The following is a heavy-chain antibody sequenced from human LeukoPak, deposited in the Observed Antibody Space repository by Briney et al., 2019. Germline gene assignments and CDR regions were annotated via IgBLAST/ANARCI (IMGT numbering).Heavy chain of an antibody. CDR3: ARHILGGPAFDM. Sequence: PGGSLRLSCKGSGFSFSTYWISWVRQMPGKGLEWMGTMDPSDSYTNYSPSFQGHVTISADKSISTAYLQWSSLKASDIATYYCARHILGGPAFDMWGQGTMVTVSS. D-gene: IGHD1-26*01. V-gene: IGHV5-10-1*01. CDR2: MDPSDSYT. J-gene: IGHJ3*02. CDR1: GFSFSTYW.